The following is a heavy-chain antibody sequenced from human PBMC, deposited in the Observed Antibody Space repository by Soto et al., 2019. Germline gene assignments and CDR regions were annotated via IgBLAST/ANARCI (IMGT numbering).Heavy chain of an antibody. V-gene: IGHV4-61*08. CDR1: GGSVSSGGYF. Sequence: QVQLQESGPGLVKPSETLSLTCTVSGGSVSSGGYFWSWIRQPPGKGLEWIGYISYSGSTKYNPSLESRVTISVDTSNKKFSLKLASVTAADTAVYYCARAPYSSGWPDSWGQGTLVTVSS. CDR2: ISYSGST. D-gene: IGHD6-19*01. CDR3: ARAPYSSGWPDS. J-gene: IGHJ4*02.